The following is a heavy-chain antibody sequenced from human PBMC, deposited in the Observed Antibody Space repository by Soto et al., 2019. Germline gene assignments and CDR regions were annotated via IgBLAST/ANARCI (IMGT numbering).Heavy chain of an antibody. J-gene: IGHJ4*02. CDR2: ISYDGSNK. CDR1: GFTFGSYG. V-gene: IGHV3-30*18. CDR3: AKDLSSWQWLAPLDY. D-gene: IGHD6-19*01. Sequence: PGGSLRLSCAASGFTFGSYGMHWVRQAPGKGLEWVAVISYDGSNKYYADSVKGRFTISRDNSKNTLYLQMNSLRAEDTAVYYCAKDLSSWQWLAPLDYWGQGTLVTVSS.